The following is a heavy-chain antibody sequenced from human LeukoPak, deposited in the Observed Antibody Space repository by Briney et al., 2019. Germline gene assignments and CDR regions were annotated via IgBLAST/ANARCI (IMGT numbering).Heavy chain of an antibody. CDR3: AILPGYSSGWYEVNY. V-gene: IGHV3-48*01. CDR2: ISSSGSTM. J-gene: IGHJ4*02. D-gene: IGHD6-13*01. CDR1: GFTFSDYS. Sequence: GGSLRLSCAASGFTFSDYSMNWVRQAPGKGLEWVSQISSSGSTMYYADSVKGRFTISRDNSRNTLYLQMNSPRAEDTAVYYCAILPGYSSGWYEVNYWGQGTLVTVSS.